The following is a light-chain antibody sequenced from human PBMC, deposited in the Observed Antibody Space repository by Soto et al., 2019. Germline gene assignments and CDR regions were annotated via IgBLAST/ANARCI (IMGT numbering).Light chain of an antibody. CDR2: GAS. J-gene: IGKJ5*01. CDR3: QQYNNWPPIT. Sequence: EIVMTQSPATLSVSPGYRATVSCRASQSVTSKLAGYQQKPGQAPRLLIYGASTRATGIPARFSGSVSGTEFSLTISSLQSEDFAVYFCQQYNNWPPITFGQGTRLEIK. V-gene: IGKV3-15*01. CDR1: QSVTSK.